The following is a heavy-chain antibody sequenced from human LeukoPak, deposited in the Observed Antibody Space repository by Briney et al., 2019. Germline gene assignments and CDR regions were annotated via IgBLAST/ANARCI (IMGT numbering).Heavy chain of an antibody. D-gene: IGHD6-19*01. J-gene: IGHJ3*02. V-gene: IGHV4-39*01. CDR2: IYYSGSP. CDR3: AGRGGFSSGSDDAFDI. CDR1: GGSISSSSYY. Sequence: PSETLSLTCAVSGGSISSSSYYWGWIRRPPGKGRGWIGGIYYSGSPYYNPSLQSRVTICVNPSKNQFSRRLSSGTAADTAVYYCAGRGGFSSGSDDAFDIWGQGTMVTVSS.